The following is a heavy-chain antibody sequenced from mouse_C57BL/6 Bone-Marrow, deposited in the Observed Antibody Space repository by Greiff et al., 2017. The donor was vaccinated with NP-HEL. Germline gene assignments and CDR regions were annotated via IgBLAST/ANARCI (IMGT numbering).Heavy chain of an antibody. V-gene: IGHV10-1*01. Sequence: EVQRVESGGGLVQPKGSLKLSCAASGFSFNTYAMNWVRQAPGKGLEWVARIRSKSNNYATYYADSVKDSFTISRDDSESMLYLQMNNLKTEDTAMYYCVRHEACLLAMDYWGQGTSVTVSS. J-gene: IGHJ4*01. CDR2: IRSKSNNYAT. CDR1: GFSFNTYA. CDR3: VRHEACLLAMDY. D-gene: IGHD2-1*01.